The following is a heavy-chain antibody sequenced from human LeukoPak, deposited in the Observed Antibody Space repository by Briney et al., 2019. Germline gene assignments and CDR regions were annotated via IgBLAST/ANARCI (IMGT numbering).Heavy chain of an antibody. D-gene: IGHD6-19*01. Sequence: GGSLRLSCAASGFTFSSYWMSWVRQAPGKGLEWVANIKRDGSEKYYVDSVKGRFTISRDNAENSLSLQMNSLRAEDTAVYYCAREQYSSGLGFDYWGQGTLVTVSS. J-gene: IGHJ4*02. CDR1: GFTFSSYW. CDR2: IKRDGSEK. CDR3: AREQYSSGLGFDY. V-gene: IGHV3-7*01.